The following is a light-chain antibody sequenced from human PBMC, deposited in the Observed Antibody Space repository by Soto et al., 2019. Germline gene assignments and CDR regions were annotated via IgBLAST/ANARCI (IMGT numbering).Light chain of an antibody. CDR1: QSITNY. Sequence: DLPMTQSPSSLSASVGDRVTITCRASQSITNYLNWYQQKPGKAPKLLIYAASNLQSGVPSRFSGSGSGTDFTLTISSLQPEDFASYYCQQTYSTPVTFGGGTKVEIK. V-gene: IGKV1-39*01. CDR3: QQTYSTPVT. CDR2: AAS. J-gene: IGKJ4*01.